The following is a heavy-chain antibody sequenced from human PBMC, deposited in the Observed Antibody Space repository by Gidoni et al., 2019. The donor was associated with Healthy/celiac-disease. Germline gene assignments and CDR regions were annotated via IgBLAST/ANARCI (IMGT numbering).Heavy chain of an antibody. Sequence: QVQLVQSGAEVQTPVPSGKVSCKASGYIFTGNYMHWVRQAPGQGLEWMGRINPNSGGTNDAQKFQGRVTMTRDTSISTAYMELSRLRSDDTAVYYCARKSGRAEYFQHWGQGTLVTVSS. V-gene: IGHV1-2*06. CDR1: GYIFTGNY. CDR2: INPNSGGT. J-gene: IGHJ1*01. CDR3: ARKSGRAEYFQH. D-gene: IGHD1-26*01.